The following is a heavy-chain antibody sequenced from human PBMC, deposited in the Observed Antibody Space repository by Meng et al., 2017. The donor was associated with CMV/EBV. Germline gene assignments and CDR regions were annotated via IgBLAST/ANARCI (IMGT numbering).Heavy chain of an antibody. CDR1: GYSISSGYY. CDR2: IYHSGST. Sequence: SETLSLTCTVSGYSISSGYYWGWIRQPPGKELEWIGSIYHSGSTYYNPSLKSRVTISVDTSKNQFSLKLSSVTAADTAVYYCARDDCSGGSCYGYWGQGTLVTVSS. CDR3: ARDDCSGGSCYGY. J-gene: IGHJ4*02. D-gene: IGHD2-15*01. V-gene: IGHV4-38-2*02.